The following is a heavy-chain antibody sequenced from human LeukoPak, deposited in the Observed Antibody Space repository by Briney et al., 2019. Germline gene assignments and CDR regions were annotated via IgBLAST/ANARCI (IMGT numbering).Heavy chain of an antibody. CDR2: LSHSGSS. CDR3: ARARYANAWYAFDI. J-gene: IGHJ3*02. V-gene: IGHV4-59*02. Sequence: PSETLSLTCTVSGGSVSSYYWSWIRRPPGRGLGWIAYLSHSGSSDSNPSLTSRVTTLVDTSKNQFSLKLTSVTAADTAVYYCARARYANAWYAFDIWGHGIMVTVSS. D-gene: IGHD2-2*01. CDR1: GGSVSSYY.